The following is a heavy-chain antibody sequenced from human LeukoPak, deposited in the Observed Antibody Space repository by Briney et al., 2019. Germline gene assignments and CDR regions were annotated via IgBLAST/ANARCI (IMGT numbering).Heavy chain of an antibody. D-gene: IGHD6-6*01. CDR3: AKDHYSSSSYFDY. CDR2: IRYDGSNK. CDR1: GFTFSSYG. J-gene: IGHJ4*02. V-gene: IGHV3-30*02. Sequence: GGSLRLSCAASGFTFSSYGMHWVRQAPGKGLEWVAFIRYDGSNKYYADSVKGRFTISRDNSKNTLYLQMNSLRAEDTAVYYCAKDHYSSSSYFDYWGQGTLVTVSS.